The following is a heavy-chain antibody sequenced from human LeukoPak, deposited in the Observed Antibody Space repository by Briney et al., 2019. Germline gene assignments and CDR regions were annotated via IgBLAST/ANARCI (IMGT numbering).Heavy chain of an antibody. Sequence: SETLSLTCTVSGGSISSSSYYWGWIRQPPGKGLEWIGSIYYSGSTYYNPSLKSRVTISVDTSKNQFSLKLSSVTAADTAVYYCASAHYYDSSGYEDWGQGTLVTVSS. CDR1: GGSISSSSYY. D-gene: IGHD3-22*01. CDR2: IYYSGST. J-gene: IGHJ4*02. V-gene: IGHV4-39*07. CDR3: ASAHYYDSSGYED.